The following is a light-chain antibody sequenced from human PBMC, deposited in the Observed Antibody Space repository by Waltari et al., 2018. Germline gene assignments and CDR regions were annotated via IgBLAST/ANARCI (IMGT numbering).Light chain of an antibody. J-gene: IGLJ3*02. V-gene: IGLV1-40*01. Sequence: QSVLTQPPSVSGAPGQRVTISCTGSSSNIGAGYDVHWYLQLPGTAPKLLIYGNTNRPSGVPDRFSGSKSGTSASLAITGLQADDEADYYCQSYDSSLRGWVFGGGTKLTVL. CDR3: QSYDSSLRGWV. CDR2: GNT. CDR1: SSNIGAGYD.